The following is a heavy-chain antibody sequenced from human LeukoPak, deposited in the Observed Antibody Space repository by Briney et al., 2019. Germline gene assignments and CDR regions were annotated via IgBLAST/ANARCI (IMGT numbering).Heavy chain of an antibody. Sequence: APVKPCCKASGYTFTSYGISWVRQAPGQGPEWMGWISAYDGNTNYAQKHQGRVTMTRDTSSSTAYMELGSLRSDDTAVYYCARDGNSGRWYGDYWGKGTPVSSSS. V-gene: IGHV1-18*01. CDR3: ARDGNSGRWYGDY. CDR2: ISAYDGNT. J-gene: IGHJ4*02. CDR1: GYTFTSYG. D-gene: IGHD6-19*01.